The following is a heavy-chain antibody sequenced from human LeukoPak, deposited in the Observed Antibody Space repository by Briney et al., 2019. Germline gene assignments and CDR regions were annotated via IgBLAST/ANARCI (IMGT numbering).Heavy chain of an antibody. J-gene: IGHJ4*02. Sequence: SETLSLTCTVSGYSIRSGYYWGWIRQPPGKGLEWIGSIYHSGSTSYNPSLKSRVTISLDTSKNQFSLKLSSVTAADTAVYYCARDLGYCSGDSCYSDYWGQGTLVTVSS. CDR3: ARDLGYCSGDSCYSDY. D-gene: IGHD2-15*01. V-gene: IGHV4-38-2*02. CDR2: IYHSGST. CDR1: GYSIRSGYY.